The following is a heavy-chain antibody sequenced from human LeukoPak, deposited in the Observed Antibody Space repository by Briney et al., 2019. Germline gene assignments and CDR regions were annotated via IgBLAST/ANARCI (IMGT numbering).Heavy chain of an antibody. CDR3: AKEGDFSSGPFDY. Sequence: GGSLRLSCAASGFTFSSYAMSWARQAPGKGLEWVSATSGSGGSTYYADSVKGRFTISRDNSKNTLYLQMNSLRAEDTAVYYCAKEGDFSSGPFDYWGQGTLVTVSS. D-gene: IGHD3-3*01. CDR1: GFTFSSYA. V-gene: IGHV3-23*01. J-gene: IGHJ4*02. CDR2: TSGSGGST.